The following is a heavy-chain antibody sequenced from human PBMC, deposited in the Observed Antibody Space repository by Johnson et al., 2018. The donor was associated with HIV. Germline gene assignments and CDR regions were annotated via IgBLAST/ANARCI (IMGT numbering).Heavy chain of an antibody. D-gene: IGHD3-16*01. J-gene: IGHJ3*02. CDR3: AKPPSMGADAFDI. CDR2: ISYDGTKK. Sequence: QVQLVESGGGLVKPGGSLRLSCAASGFTFSSYGMHWVRQAPGKGLEWVAVISYDGTKKYFADSVKGRFNISRDNSKNTLYLQMNSVIPEDAAVYYCAKPPSMGADAFDIWGQGTMVTVSS. V-gene: IGHV3-30*18. CDR1: GFTFSSYG.